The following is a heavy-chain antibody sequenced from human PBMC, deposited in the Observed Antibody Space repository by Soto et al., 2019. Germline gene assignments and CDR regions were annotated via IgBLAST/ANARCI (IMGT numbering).Heavy chain of an antibody. J-gene: IGHJ3*02. D-gene: IGHD3-22*01. CDR1: GFTFSSYA. Sequence: GGSLRLSCAASGFTFSSYAMSWVRQAPGKGLEWVSAISGSGGSTYCADSVKGRFTISRDNSKNTLYLQMNSLRAEDTAVYYCAKDRRPQTYYYDSSGYYYPADAFDIWGQGTMVTVSS. V-gene: IGHV3-23*01. CDR3: AKDRRPQTYYYDSSGYYYPADAFDI. CDR2: ISGSGGST.